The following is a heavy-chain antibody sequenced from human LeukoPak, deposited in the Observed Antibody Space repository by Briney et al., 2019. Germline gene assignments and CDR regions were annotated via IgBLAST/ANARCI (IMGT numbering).Heavy chain of an antibody. CDR2: ISGSGGST. CDR1: GFTFDDYG. J-gene: IGHJ4*02. Sequence: GGSLRLSCAASGFTFDDYGMSWVRQAPGKGLEWVSAISGSGGSTYYADSVKGRFTISRDNSKNTLYLQMNSLRAEDTAVYYCAKASRITMVRGVPYYFDYWGQGTLVTVSS. V-gene: IGHV3-23*01. D-gene: IGHD3-10*01. CDR3: AKASRITMVRGVPYYFDY.